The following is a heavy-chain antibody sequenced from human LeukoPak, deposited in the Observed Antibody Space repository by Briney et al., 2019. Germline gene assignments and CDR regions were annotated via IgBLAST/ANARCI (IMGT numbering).Heavy chain of an antibody. Sequence: PGGSLRLSCAASGFTFDDYGWSWVRQPPGKGLEWVSGINWNGGSTGYADSVKGRFTISRDNAKNSLYLQMNSLRAEDTALYYCAREDLELRPFDYWGQGTLVTVSS. CDR3: AREDLELRPFDY. D-gene: IGHD1-26*01. CDR2: INWNGGST. CDR1: GFTFDDYG. J-gene: IGHJ4*02. V-gene: IGHV3-20*04.